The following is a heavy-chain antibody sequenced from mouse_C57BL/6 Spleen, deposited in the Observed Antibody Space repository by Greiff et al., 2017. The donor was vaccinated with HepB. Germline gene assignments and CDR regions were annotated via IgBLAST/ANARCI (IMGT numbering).Heavy chain of an antibody. D-gene: IGHD1-1*01. V-gene: IGHV1-50*01. CDR2: IDPSDSYT. CDR3: ERCPTTVVPRDY. J-gene: IGHJ2*01. CDR1: GYTFTSYW. Sequence: QVQLQQPGAELVKPGASVKLSCKASGYTFTSYWMQWVKQRPGQGLEWIGEIDPSDSYTNYNQKFKGKATLTVDTSSSTAYMQLSSLTSEDSAVYYCERCPTTVVPRDYGGQGTTLTVSS.